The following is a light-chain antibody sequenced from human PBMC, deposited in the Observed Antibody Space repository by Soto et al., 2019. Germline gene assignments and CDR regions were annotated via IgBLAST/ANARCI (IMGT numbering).Light chain of an antibody. CDR3: LQPNSYPFP. CDR2: EIS. V-gene: IGKV1-17*01. Sequence: DIQMTQSPSSLSASAGDRVTITCRASQGVRSSLDWYQQKPGKAPKRLIYEISSLQSGVPSRFSGSGSGTEFTLTISSLQHADFATYYCLQPNSYPFPFGPGTKVDIK. J-gene: IGKJ3*01. CDR1: QGVRSS.